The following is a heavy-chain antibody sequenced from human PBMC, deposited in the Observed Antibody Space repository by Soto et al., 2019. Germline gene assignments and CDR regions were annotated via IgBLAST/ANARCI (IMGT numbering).Heavy chain of an antibody. D-gene: IGHD3-16*01. CDR2: IYYSGST. V-gene: IGHV4-30-4*01. CDR3: ARGGGAVWGSPSPNGFDP. CDR1: GGSISSGDYY. J-gene: IGHJ5*02. Sequence: SETLSLTCTVSGGSISSGDYYWSWIRQPPGKGLEWIGYIYYSGSTYYNPSLKRRVTISVDTSKNQFSLKLTSVTAADTAVYYCARGGGAVWGSPSPNGFDPWGQRTLVPGSS.